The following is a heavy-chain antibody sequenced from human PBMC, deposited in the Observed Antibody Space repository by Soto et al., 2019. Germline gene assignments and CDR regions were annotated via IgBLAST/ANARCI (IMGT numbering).Heavy chain of an antibody. V-gene: IGHV4-59*01. CDR1: GGSINTYY. CDR3: ATESIVVVAATRRDYFDF. CDR2: VYYNGAT. Sequence: SETLSLTCTVSGGSINTYYWSWIRQPPGKGLEWIGYVYYNGATNYNPSLRSRVTISVNTSKKQFSLRLSSVTAADTAVYYCATESIVVVAATRRDYFDFWGPGTLVTVSS. D-gene: IGHD2-15*01. J-gene: IGHJ4*02.